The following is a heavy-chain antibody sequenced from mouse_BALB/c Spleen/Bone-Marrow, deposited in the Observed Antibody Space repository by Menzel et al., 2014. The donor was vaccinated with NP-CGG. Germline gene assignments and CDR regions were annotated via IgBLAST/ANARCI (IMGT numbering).Heavy chain of an antibody. V-gene: IGHV1-18*01. J-gene: IGHJ3*01. CDR1: GYSFTVYT. D-gene: IGHD2-14*01. CDR3: ARRGRYDGAWFAY. CDR2: INPYNGGT. Sequence: SGPELVKPGASMKISCKASGYSFTVYTMNWVRQSHGKNLEWIGLINPYNGGTIYDQKFKGKTTLTVDKSSSTAYMELLSLTSDDSAVYYCARRGRYDGAWFAYWGQGTLVTVSA.